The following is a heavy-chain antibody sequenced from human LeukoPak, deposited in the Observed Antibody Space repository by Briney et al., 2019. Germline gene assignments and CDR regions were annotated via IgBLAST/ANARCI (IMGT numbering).Heavy chain of an antibody. V-gene: IGHV1-18*01. CDR1: GYTFTSYG. D-gene: IGHD3-22*01. J-gene: IGHJ3*02. CDR3: ARHYYDSSGYYYGSAFDI. CDR2: ISAYNGNT. Sequence: GASVKVSCKASGYTFTSYGISWVRQAPGQGLQWMGWISAYNGNTNYAQKLQGRVTMTTDTSTSTAYMELSSLRSEDTAVYYCARHYYDSSGYYYGSAFDIWGQGTMVTVSS.